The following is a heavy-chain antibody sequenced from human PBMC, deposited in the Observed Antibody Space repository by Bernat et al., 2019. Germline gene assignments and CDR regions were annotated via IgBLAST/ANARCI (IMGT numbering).Heavy chain of an antibody. CDR3: AVEAVAGTEYFQH. CDR2: IYYSGST. D-gene: IGHD6-19*01. V-gene: IGHV4-39*01. CDR1: GGSISSSSYY. Sequence: QLQLQESGPGLVKPSETLSLTCTVSGGSISSSSYYWGWIRQPPGKGLEWIGSIYYSGSTYYNPSLESRVTISVDTSKNQCSLKLSSVTAADTAVYYCAVEAVAGTEYFQHWGQGTLVTVSS. J-gene: IGHJ1*01.